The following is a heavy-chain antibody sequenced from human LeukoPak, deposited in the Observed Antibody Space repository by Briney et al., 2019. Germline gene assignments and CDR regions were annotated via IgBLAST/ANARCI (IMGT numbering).Heavy chain of an antibody. J-gene: IGHJ3*02. D-gene: IGHD6-19*01. Sequence: GGSQRLSCAASGFTFSSYAMHWVHQAPGKGLEYVSAISSNGGSTYYANSVKGRFTISRDNSKNTLYLQMGSLRAEDMAVYYCARGAVAYDAFDIWGQGTMVTVSS. CDR1: GFTFSSYA. V-gene: IGHV3-64*01. CDR3: ARGAVAYDAFDI. CDR2: ISSNGGST.